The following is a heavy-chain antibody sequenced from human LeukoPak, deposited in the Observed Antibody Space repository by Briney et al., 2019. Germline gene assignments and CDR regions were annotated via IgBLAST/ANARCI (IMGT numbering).Heavy chain of an antibody. CDR1: GGSISSYY. D-gene: IGHD6-19*01. CDR2: IYYSGST. Sequence: SETLPLTCTVSGGSISSYYWSWVRQPPGKGLEWIGYIYYSGSTNYNPSLKSRVTISVDTSKNQFSLKLSSVTAADTAVYYCARVGSSGSGNWFDPWGQGTLVTVSS. CDR3: ARVGSSGSGNWFDP. V-gene: IGHV4-59*01. J-gene: IGHJ5*02.